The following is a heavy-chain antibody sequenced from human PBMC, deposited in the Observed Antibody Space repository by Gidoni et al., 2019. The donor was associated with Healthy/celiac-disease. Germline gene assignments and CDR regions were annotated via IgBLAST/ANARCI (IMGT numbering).Heavy chain of an antibody. CDR2: IWYDGSNK. CDR1: GFTFSSYG. Sequence: QVHLLESGVGVVQPVRSLRLSCSASGFTFSSYGMHWVSQAPGKGLEWVAVIWYDGSNKYYADSVKGRVTISRDNSKNTLYLQMNSLRAEDTAVYYCARKPLPYGSGEYGMDVWGQGTTVTVSS. CDR3: ARKPLPYGSGEYGMDV. V-gene: IGHV3-33*01. J-gene: IGHJ6*02. D-gene: IGHD3-10*01.